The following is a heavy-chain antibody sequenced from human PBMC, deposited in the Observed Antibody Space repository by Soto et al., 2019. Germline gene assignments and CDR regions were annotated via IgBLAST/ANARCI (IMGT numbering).Heavy chain of an antibody. Sequence: SETLSLTCTVSGGSISSYYWSWIRQPPGKGLEWIGYIYYSGSTNYNPSLKSRVTISVDTSKNQFSLKLSSVTAADTAVYYCARGTQAKRLRYFDWLVPAYFDYWGQGTLVTVSS. CDR1: GGSISSYY. V-gene: IGHV4-59*01. CDR3: ARGTQAKRLRYFDWLVPAYFDY. J-gene: IGHJ4*02. D-gene: IGHD3-9*01. CDR2: IYYSGST.